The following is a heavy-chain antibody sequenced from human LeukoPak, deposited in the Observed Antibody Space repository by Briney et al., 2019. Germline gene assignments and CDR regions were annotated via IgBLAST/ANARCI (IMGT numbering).Heavy chain of an antibody. J-gene: IGHJ4*02. V-gene: IGHV5-51*01. Sequence: GESLKISCKASGYSFSSYWIGWVRQMPGKGLEWMGIIYPGDSDTRYSPSFQGQVTISADKSISTAYLQWSSLKASDTAMYYCARQTDYYDSSGYSRHFDYWGQGTLVTVSS. CDR1: GYSFSSYW. CDR2: IYPGDSDT. CDR3: ARQTDYYDSSGYSRHFDY. D-gene: IGHD3-22*01.